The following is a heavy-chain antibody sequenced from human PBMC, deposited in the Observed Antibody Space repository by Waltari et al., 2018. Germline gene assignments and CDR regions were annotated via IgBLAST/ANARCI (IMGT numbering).Heavy chain of an antibody. V-gene: IGHV4-39*07. Sequence: QLQLQESGPGLVKPSETLSLPCPVYGGSIRSSSYYWGWIRQPPGKGLEWIGSIYYSGSTYYNPSLKSRVTISVDTSKNQFSLKLSSVTAADTAVYYCARRDAGQGALDYWGQGTLVTVSS. J-gene: IGHJ4*02. CDR1: GGSIRSSSYY. CDR3: ARRDAGQGALDY. D-gene: IGHD3-16*01. CDR2: IYYSGST.